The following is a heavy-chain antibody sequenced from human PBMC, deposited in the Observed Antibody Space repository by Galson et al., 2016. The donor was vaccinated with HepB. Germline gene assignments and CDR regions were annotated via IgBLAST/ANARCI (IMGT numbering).Heavy chain of an antibody. V-gene: IGHV3-48*01. CDR1: GFTFSSYS. CDR3: ARRGWGPDLDY. Sequence: SLRLSCAASGFTFSSYSMNWVRQAPGKGLEWVSYISSSSSTIYYADSVKGRFTISRDNAKNSLYLQMNSLRATDTAVYYCARRGWGPDLDYWGQGTLVTVSS. J-gene: IGHJ4*02. D-gene: IGHD3-16*01. CDR2: ISSSSSTI.